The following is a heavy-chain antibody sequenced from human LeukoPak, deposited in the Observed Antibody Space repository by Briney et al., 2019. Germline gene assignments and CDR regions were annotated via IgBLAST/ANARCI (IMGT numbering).Heavy chain of an antibody. CDR1: GFTLSSYE. Sequence: PGGSLRLSCAASGFTLSSYEMNWGRQAPGKGLERDSYISSSGSTIYYADSVKGRFTISRDNAKNSLYLQMNSLRAEDTAVYYCASRDSSGYYWGVDYWGQGTLVTVSS. J-gene: IGHJ4*02. CDR2: ISSSGSTI. D-gene: IGHD3-22*01. V-gene: IGHV3-48*03. CDR3: ASRDSSGYYWGVDY.